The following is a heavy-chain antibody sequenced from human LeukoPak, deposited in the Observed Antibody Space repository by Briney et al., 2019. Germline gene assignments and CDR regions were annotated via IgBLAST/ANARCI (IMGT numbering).Heavy chain of an antibody. J-gene: IGHJ4*02. V-gene: IGHV3-49*04. CDR1: GFTFGDYA. Sequence: GGSLRLSCTTAGFTFGDYAIAWVRQTPGKGLECVGSIGGATEYAASMKGRFTVSRDDSRSTAYLQMNSLKIEDTAVYYCTRWRGTSMLHFWGQGTLVTVSS. CDR3: TRWRGTSMLHF. D-gene: IGHD2/OR15-2a*01. CDR2: IGGAT.